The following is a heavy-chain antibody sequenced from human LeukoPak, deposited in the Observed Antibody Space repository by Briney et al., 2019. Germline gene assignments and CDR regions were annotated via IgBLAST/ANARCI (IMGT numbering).Heavy chain of an antibody. Sequence: SQTLSLTCTVSGGSISSGSYYWSWIRQPAGKGLEWIGRIYTSGSTNYNPSLKSRVTISVDTSKNQFSLKLSSVTAADTAVYYCAREAKIGAVPAPGGVDYWGQGTLVTVSS. CDR2: IYTSGST. J-gene: IGHJ4*02. D-gene: IGHD2/OR15-2a*01. CDR3: AREAKIGAVPAPGGVDY. CDR1: GGSISSGSYY. V-gene: IGHV4-61*02.